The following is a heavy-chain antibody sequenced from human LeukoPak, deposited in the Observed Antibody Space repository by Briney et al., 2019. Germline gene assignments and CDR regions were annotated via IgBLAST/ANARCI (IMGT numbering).Heavy chain of an antibody. D-gene: IGHD2-2*01. V-gene: IGHV3-21*01. Sequence: GGSLRLSCAASGFTFSSSSMSWVRQAPGKGLEWVSSISSSSSYIYYADSLKGRFTISRDNAKNSLYLQMNSLRAEDTAVYYCAREVLPAAMGIDYWGQGTLVTVSS. CDR2: ISSSSSYI. CDR1: GFTFSSSS. J-gene: IGHJ4*02. CDR3: AREVLPAAMGIDY.